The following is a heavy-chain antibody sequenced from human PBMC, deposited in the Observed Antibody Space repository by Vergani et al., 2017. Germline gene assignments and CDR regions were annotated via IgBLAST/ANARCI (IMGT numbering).Heavy chain of an antibody. CDR3: ARDGFVEDHYYYMDV. Sequence: QVQLQESGPGLVKPSETLSLTCTVSGGFISSYYWSWIRQPAGKGLEWIGRIYTSGSTNYNPSLKSRVTMSVDTSKNQFSLKLSSVTAADTAVYYCARDGFVEDHYYYMDVWGKGTTVTVSS. CDR2: IYTSGST. D-gene: IGHD2-21*01. CDR1: GGFISSYY. V-gene: IGHV4-4*07. J-gene: IGHJ6*03.